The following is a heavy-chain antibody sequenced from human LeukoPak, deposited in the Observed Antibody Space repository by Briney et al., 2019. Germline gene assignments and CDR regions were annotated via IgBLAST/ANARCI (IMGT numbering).Heavy chain of an antibody. J-gene: IGHJ4*02. Sequence: GGSLRLSCAASGFTFSGYWMSWVRQTPGKGLEWVANINQDGGAKNYLDSVRGRLTISRDNAKNSLYLQMHSLRVDDTAVYYCAREGGEMGTMGEYWGRGTLVTVSS. CDR1: GFTFSGYW. V-gene: IGHV3-7*01. CDR3: AREGGEMGTMGEY. CDR2: INQDGGAK. D-gene: IGHD5-24*01.